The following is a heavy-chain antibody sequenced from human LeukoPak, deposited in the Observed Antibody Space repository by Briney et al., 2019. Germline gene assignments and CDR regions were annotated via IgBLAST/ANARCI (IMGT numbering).Heavy chain of an antibody. V-gene: IGHV4-39*01. Sequence: PETLCLTCSVSGGSISNSRYYWGCLRQPPGKGLEWIGSIYYSRATNSNPSLRSRLTISVDTSKNQFSLKLGSVTAADAAVYYCATYSTGFDIWGQGIVVTVSS. CDR2: IYYSRAT. CDR3: ATYSTGFDI. D-gene: IGHD6-19*01. J-gene: IGHJ3*02. CDR1: GGSISNSRYY.